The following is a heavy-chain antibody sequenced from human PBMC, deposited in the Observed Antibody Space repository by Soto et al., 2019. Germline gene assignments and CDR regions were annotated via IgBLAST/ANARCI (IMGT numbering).Heavy chain of an antibody. D-gene: IGHD3-22*01. CDR1: GFTFSSYS. Sequence: GGSLRLSCAASGFTFSSYSMNWVRQAPGKGLEWVSYISSSSSTIYYADSVKGRFTISRDNAKNSLYLQMNSLRDEDTAVYYCARDLGPTYYYDSSGYYYDNYWGQGTLVTVSS. V-gene: IGHV3-48*02. CDR2: ISSSSSTI. CDR3: ARDLGPTYYYDSSGYYYDNY. J-gene: IGHJ4*02.